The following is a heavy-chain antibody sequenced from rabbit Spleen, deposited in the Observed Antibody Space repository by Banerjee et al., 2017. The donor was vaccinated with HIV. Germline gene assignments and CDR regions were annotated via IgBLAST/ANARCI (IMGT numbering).Heavy chain of an antibody. CDR1: GFDLSNYG. V-gene: IGHV1S7*01. J-gene: IGHJ3*01. CDR2: IVPVFDTT. CDR3: VRGASSSGYYSL. Sequence: QLKETGGGLVQPGGSLKLSCKASGFDLSNYGVSWVRQAPGKGLEWIGYIVPVFDTTYSATWVNGRFTISSHNAQNTLYLQLNSLTVADTATYFCVRGASSSGYYSLWGQGPLVTVS. D-gene: IGHD1-1*01.